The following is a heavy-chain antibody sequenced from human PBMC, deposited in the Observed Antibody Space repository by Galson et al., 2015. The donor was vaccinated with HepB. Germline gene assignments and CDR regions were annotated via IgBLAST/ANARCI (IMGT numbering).Heavy chain of an antibody. CDR2: ISYDGSNK. CDR1: GFTFSSYA. J-gene: IGHJ4*02. CDR3: ARDIVATIGGGY. Sequence: SLRLSCAASGFTFSSYAMHWVRQAPGKGLEWVAVISYDGSNKYYADSVKGRFTISRDNSKNTLCLQMNSLRAEDTAVYYCARDIVATIGGGYWGQGTLVTVSS. D-gene: IGHD5-12*01. V-gene: IGHV3-30*04.